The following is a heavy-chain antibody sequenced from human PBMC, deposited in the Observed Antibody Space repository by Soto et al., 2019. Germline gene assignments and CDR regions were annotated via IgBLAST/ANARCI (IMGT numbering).Heavy chain of an antibody. CDR3: ARYDSSGYYWPYYYYGMDV. J-gene: IGHJ6*02. D-gene: IGHD3-22*01. Sequence: GGSLRLSCAASGFTFSDYYMSWIRQAPGKGLEWVSYISSSSYIYYADSVKGRFTISRDNAKNSLYLQMNSLRAEDTAVYYCARYDSSGYYWPYYYYGMDVWGQGTTVTV. V-gene: IGHV3-11*06. CDR1: GFTFSDYY. CDR2: ISSSSYI.